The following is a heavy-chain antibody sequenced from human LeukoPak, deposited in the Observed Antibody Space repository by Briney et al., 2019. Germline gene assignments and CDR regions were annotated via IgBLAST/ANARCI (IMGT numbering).Heavy chain of an antibody. CDR1: GFTFSSYS. CDR3: ARSNTAMAPNYYYYGMDV. V-gene: IGHV3-21*01. J-gene: IGHJ6*02. Sequence: GGSLRLSCAASGFTFSSYSMNWVRQAPGKGLEWVSYISSSSSYIYYADSVKGRFTISRDNAKNSLYLQMNSLRAEDTAVYYCARSNTAMAPNYYYYGMDVWGQGTTVTVSS. CDR2: ISSSSSYI. D-gene: IGHD5-18*01.